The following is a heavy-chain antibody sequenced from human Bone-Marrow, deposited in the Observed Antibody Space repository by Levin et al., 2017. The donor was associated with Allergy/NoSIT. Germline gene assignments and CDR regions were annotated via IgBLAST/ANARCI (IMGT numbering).Heavy chain of an antibody. CDR2: IYNDGRT. J-gene: IGHJ4*02. D-gene: IGHD1-26*01. CDR1: GFTVSSKH. CDR3: ARGGVGPYYFDY. V-gene: IGHV3-53*01. Sequence: PTGGSLRLSCAASGFTVSSKHMSWVRQAPGKGLEWLSFIYNDGRTHYADSVKGRFTISRDDSKSTLHLQMNSLRAEDTAVYYCARGGVGPYYFDYWGQGTLVSVSS.